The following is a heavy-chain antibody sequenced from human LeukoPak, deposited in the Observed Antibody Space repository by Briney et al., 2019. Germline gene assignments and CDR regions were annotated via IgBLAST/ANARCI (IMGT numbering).Heavy chain of an antibody. CDR1: GFTFSSYG. D-gene: IGHD3-10*01. CDR3: AKRITYYYGSGYGMDV. Sequence: GGSLRLSWAASGFTFSSYGMHWVRQAPGKGLEWVAVISYDGSNKYYADSVKGRFTISRDNSKNTLYLQMNSLRAEDTAVYYCAKRITYYYGSGYGMDVWGKGTTVTVSS. CDR2: ISYDGSNK. V-gene: IGHV3-30*18. J-gene: IGHJ6*04.